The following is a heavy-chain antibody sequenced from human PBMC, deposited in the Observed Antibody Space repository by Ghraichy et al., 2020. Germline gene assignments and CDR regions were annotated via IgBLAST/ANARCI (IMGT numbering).Heavy chain of an antibody. CDR2: IKYDGSQI. Sequence: GGSLRLSCAASGFTFRNFWMTWVRQAPGKGLEWVANIKYDGSQISHVDSVRGRFTFSRDNAKSSLSLQMNGLRVEETAVYYCARLAARRQAEGGTTWGPWYLDVWGRGTLVTVSS. V-gene: IGHV3-7*01. CDR1: GFTFRNFW. CDR3: ARLAARRQAEGGTTWGPWYLDV. D-gene: IGHD1-1*01. J-gene: IGHJ2*01.